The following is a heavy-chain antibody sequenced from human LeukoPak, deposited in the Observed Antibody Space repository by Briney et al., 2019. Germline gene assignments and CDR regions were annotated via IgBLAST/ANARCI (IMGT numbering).Heavy chain of an antibody. CDR2: TYYRSKWYN. CDR3: ARGLGITMVRGVIQHYYYYYYMDV. J-gene: IGHJ6*03. D-gene: IGHD3-10*01. V-gene: IGHV6-1*01. CDR1: GDSVSSNSAA. Sequence: SQTLSLTCAISGDSVSSNSAAWNWIRQSPSRGLEWLGRTYYRSKWYNDYAVSVKSRITVNPDTSKNQFSLQLNSVTPEDTAVYYCARGLGITMVRGVIQHYYYYYYMDVWGKGTTVTISS.